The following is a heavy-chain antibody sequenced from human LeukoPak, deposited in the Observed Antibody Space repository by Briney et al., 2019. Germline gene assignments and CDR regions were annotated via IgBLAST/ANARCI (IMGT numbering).Heavy chain of an antibody. CDR3: ARGYYDLVHLGY. CDR2: ISYDGSNK. Sequence: GGSLRLSCAASGFTFSSYAMHWVRQAPGKGLEGVAVISYDGSNKYYADSVKGRFTISRDNSKNTLYLQMNSLRAEDTAVYYCARGYYDLVHLGYWGQGTLVTVSS. V-gene: IGHV3-30-3*01. D-gene: IGHD3-3*01. J-gene: IGHJ4*02. CDR1: GFTFSSYA.